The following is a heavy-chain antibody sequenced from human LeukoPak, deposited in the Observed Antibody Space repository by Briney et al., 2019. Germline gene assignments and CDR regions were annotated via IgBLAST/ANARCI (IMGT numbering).Heavy chain of an antibody. CDR2: YDPEDAET. CDR1: GYTLSELS. CDR3: ATDLATVVMITNY. D-gene: IGHD2-21*01. V-gene: IGHV1-24*01. J-gene: IGHJ4*02. Sequence: GASVKVSCKVSGYTLSELSMHWVRQAPGKGLEWMGGYDPEDAETIYAQKFQGRVTMTEDTSTDTAYMEISSLRADDTAVYYCATDLATVVMITNYWGQGTLVTVSS.